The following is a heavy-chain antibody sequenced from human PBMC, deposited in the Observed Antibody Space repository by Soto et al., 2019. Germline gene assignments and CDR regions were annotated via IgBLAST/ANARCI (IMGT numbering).Heavy chain of an antibody. D-gene: IGHD5-18*01. CDR1: GFTFSSYG. V-gene: IGHV3-30*03. Sequence: QVQLVESGGGVVQPGRSLRLSCAASGFTFSSYGMHWVRQAPGKGLEWVAVISYDGSNKYYADSVKGRFTISRDNSKNTLYLQMNSRRAEDTAVYYCAGIQLWYFDYWGKGTLVTVSS. CDR3: AGIQLWYFDY. CDR2: ISYDGSNK. J-gene: IGHJ4*02.